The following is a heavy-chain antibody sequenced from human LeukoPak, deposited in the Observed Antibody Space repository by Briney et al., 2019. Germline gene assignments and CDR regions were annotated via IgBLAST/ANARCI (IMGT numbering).Heavy chain of an antibody. CDR1: GFTFANYA. V-gene: IGHV3-23*01. D-gene: IGHD3-10*01. CDR2: ITSSGADS. CDR3: ARDTSPMVRGVSARGAFDY. Sequence: GGSLRLSCAASGFTFANYAMNWVRQAPGKGLEWVAVITSSGADSYYSDSVRGRFTISRDNSKNTLYLQMNSLRAEDTAVYYCARDTSPMVRGVSARGAFDYWGQGTLVTVSS. J-gene: IGHJ4*02.